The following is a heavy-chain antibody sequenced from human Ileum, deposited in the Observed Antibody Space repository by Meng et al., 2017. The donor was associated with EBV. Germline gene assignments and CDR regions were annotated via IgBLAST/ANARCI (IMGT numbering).Heavy chain of an antibody. CDR3: ARVGYGSGSFRFDY. J-gene: IGHJ4*02. D-gene: IGHD3-10*01. CDR2: INPNSGGT. V-gene: IGHV1-2*06. CDR1: GYTFTGYY. Sequence: QVQLVQFGAEVKKPGASVKVYCKASGYTFTGYYMHWVRQAPGQGLEWMGRINPNSGGTNYAQKFQGRVTMTRDTSISTAYMELSRLRSDDTAVYYCARVGYGSGSFRFDYWGQGTLVTVSS.